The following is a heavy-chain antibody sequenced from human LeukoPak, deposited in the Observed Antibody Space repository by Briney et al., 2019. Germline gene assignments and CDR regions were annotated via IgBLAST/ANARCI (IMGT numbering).Heavy chain of an antibody. CDR2: ISGSGGST. J-gene: IGHJ4*02. CDR1: GFTFSNYA. D-gene: IGHD6-19*01. V-gene: IGHV3-23*01. Sequence: GGSLRLSCAASGFTFSNYAMSWVRQAPGKGLEWVSSISGSGGSTYYADSVKGRFTISRDKSKNTLYLQMNSLRVEDTAFYYCAKDNRRHYTSGPNPDSLHWGQGALVTVSS. CDR3: AKDNRRHYTSGPNPDSLH.